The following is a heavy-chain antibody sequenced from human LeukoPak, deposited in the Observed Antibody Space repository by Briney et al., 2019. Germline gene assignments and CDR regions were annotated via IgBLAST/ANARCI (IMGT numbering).Heavy chain of an antibody. J-gene: IGHJ4*02. V-gene: IGHV3-7*01. CDR3: ARVGTWELQRVFDY. CDR1: GFTFTDYW. CDR2: IHKAGTES. D-gene: IGHD1-26*01. Sequence: PGGSLSLSCAASGFTFTDYWMTWVRQVPGKGLEWVANIHKAGTESYYVDSVKGRFAISRDNAKNSLYLQLSSLRVDDTAVYYCARVGTWELQRVFDYWGQGTLVTVSS.